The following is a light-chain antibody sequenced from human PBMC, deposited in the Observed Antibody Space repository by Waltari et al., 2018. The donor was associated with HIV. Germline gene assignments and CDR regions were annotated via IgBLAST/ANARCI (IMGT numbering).Light chain of an antibody. CDR3: QSYDSTNHVV. CDR2: GDN. V-gene: IGLV6-57*02. Sequence: FMLTQPPSASASPGKTAPISCTGRSCSIGPNSLQWYQQPPGSAPTTWIYGDNRRPSGVPDRFSGSIDSSSNSASLTISGLKTEDEADYYCQSYDSTNHVVFGGGTKLTVL. J-gene: IGLJ2*01. CDR1: SCSIGPNS.